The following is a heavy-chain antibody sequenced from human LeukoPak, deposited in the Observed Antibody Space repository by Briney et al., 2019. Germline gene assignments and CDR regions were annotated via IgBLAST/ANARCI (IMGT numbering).Heavy chain of an antibody. J-gene: IGHJ3*02. CDR3: ARHSRSAYTGYENAFDI. D-gene: IGHD5-12*01. V-gene: IGHV4-59*08. CDR2: IYNRANT. Sequence: PSETLSLTCTVSGGSISSYYWSWIRQPPGKGLEWIGNIYNRANTHYIPSLKTRITMSVDTSKNQFSLKLNSVTAADTGIYYCARHSRSAYTGYENAFDIWGQGTMVTVSS. CDR1: GGSISSYY.